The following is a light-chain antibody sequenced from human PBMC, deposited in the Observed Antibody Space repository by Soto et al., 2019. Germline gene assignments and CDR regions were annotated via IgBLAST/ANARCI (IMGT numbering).Light chain of an antibody. CDR2: GAS. J-gene: IGKJ1*01. V-gene: IGKV3-15*01. CDR3: QQYNNWPPWT. Sequence: EIVMTQSPATLSLSPGERATLSCRASQTIDNTLAWYQRKPGQAPRLLIYGASTRATGIPARFSGSGSGTEFTLSISSLQSEDCALYYCQQYNNWPPWTFGQGTKVDI. CDR1: QTIDNT.